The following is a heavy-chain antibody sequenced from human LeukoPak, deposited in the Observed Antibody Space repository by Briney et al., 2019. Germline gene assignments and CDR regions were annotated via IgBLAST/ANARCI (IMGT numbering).Heavy chain of an antibody. J-gene: IGHJ4*02. CDR3: ARDWGSTGYDLYDS. Sequence: PGGSLRLSCAASGFIFSNYWMIWVRPAPGKGLEWVAHIRQDGSERHYVDSVEDRFTISRDNAKNSLDLQMDSLRAEDTAVYYCARDWGSTGYDLYDSWGQGTLVTVSS. D-gene: IGHD5-12*01. CDR2: IRQDGSER. CDR1: GFIFSNYW. V-gene: IGHV3-7*01.